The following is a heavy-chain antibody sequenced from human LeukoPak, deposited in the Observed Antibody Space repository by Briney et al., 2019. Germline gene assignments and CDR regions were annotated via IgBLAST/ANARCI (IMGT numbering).Heavy chain of an antibody. CDR2: IIPIFGTA. V-gene: IGHV1-69*13. Sequence: ASVKVSCKASGGTFSSYAISWVRQAPGQGLEWMGGIIPIFGTANYAQKFQGRVTITADESTSTAYMELSSLRSEDTAIYYCVRTPPNWGFDYWGQGTLVTVSS. CDR1: GGTFSSYA. D-gene: IGHD7-27*01. CDR3: VRTPPNWGFDY. J-gene: IGHJ4*02.